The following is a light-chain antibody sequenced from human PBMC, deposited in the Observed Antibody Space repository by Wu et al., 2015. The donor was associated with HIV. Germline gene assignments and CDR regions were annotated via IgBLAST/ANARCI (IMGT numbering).Light chain of an antibody. CDR1: QSVSTNS. CDR3: QKYNTAPWT. Sequence: EIVLTQSPGTLSLSPGDRATLSCRASQSVSTNSLAWYQQKAGQAPRLLIYDASSRATGIPDRFSGGGSGTDFTLTISSLQPEDVATYYCQKYNTAPWTFGQGTKVEMK. V-gene: IGKV3-20*01. J-gene: IGKJ1*01. CDR2: DAS.